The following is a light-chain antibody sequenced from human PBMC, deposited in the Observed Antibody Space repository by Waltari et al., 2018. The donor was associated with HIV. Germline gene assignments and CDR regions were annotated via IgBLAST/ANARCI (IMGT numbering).Light chain of an antibody. CDR1: SSKIGNNY. J-gene: IGLJ3*02. CDR3: AAWDDTRGGLWV. V-gene: IGLV1-47*01. Sequence: QSVLTQPPSASGTPGQRITISCSGSSSKIGNNYVHWYQHLPGTAPKLLIYRNNQRPSGVPDRFSGSKSGTSASLAISGLRSEDEGDYSCAAWDDTRGGLWVFGGGTKVTVL. CDR2: RNN.